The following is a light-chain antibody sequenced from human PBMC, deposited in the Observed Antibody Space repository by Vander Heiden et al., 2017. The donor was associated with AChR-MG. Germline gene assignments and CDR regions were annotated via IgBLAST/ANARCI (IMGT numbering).Light chain of an antibody. V-gene: IGLV2-14*03. CDR1: SSDIGYYDY. J-gene: IGLJ2*01. CDR3: SSYTTRSTVI. CDR2: DVN. Sequence: QSALTQPASVSGSPGQSITISCTGTSSDIGYYDYVSWYQHHPDKAPKIIIYDVNKRPSGVSSRFSGSKSDNTASLTISGLQADDEAEYHCSSYTTRSTVIFGGGTKLTVI.